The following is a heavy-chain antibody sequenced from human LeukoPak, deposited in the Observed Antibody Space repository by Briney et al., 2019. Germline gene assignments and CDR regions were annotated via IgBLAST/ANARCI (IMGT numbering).Heavy chain of an antibody. V-gene: IGHV3-21*06. CDR1: GFTVSSNY. J-gene: IGHJ4*02. Sequence: PGGSLRLSCAASGFTVSSNYMSWVRQAPGKGLEWVPSISSSSSYIYYADSLKGRFTISRDNAKNSLCLQMNSLRAEDTAVYYRARGTPTTRDFDSWGQGTLVTVSS. CDR2: ISSSSSYI. D-gene: IGHD4-11*01. CDR3: ARGTPTTRDFDS.